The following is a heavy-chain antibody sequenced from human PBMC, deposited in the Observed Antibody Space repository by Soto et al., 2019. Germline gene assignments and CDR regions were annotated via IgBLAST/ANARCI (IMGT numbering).Heavy chain of an antibody. J-gene: IGHJ5*02. CDR2: IHASGNT. CDR3: ARSSHKESWFDP. V-gene: IGHV4-4*07. Sequence: SETLSLTCSVSGGSLNNFYWNWIRQTAGKGLEWIGRIHASGNTNYNPSLKSRATLSVDTSKNQFSLKVRSVTAADTAVYYCARSSHKESWFDPWGQGTLVTVS. D-gene: IGHD6-19*01. CDR1: GGSLNNFY.